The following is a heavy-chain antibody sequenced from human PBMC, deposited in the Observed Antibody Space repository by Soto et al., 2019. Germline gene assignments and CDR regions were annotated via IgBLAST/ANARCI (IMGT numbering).Heavy chain of an antibody. CDR3: ARVGEFISAAGNGGMDV. CDR1: GGSFSGYY. J-gene: IGHJ6*02. V-gene: IGHV4-34*01. D-gene: IGHD6-13*01. Sequence: SETLSLTCAVYGGSFSGYYWSWIRQPPWKGLEWIGEINHSGSTNYNPSLKSRVTISVDTSKNQFSLKLSSVTAADTAVYYCARVGEFISAAGNGGMDVWGQGTTVTVSS. CDR2: INHSGST.